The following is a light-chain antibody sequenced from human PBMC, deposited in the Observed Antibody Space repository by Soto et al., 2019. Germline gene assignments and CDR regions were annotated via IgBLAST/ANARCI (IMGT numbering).Light chain of an antibody. CDR2: DAS. V-gene: IGKV1-33*01. CDR1: QDISNY. CDR3: QQYDNLPLT. J-gene: IGKJ4*01. Sequence: DIQMTQSPSSLSASVGDRVTITCQASQDISNYLNWYQQKPGKAPKLLIYDASNLETVVPSRFNGSRSGTDFTFTISSLQPQDIATYYCQQYDNLPLTFGGGTTVEIK.